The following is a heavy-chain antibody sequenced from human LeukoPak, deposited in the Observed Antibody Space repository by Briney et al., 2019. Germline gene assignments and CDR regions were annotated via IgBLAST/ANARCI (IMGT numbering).Heavy chain of an antibody. D-gene: IGHD2-15*01. Sequence: GGSLRLSCAASGSTFSSYAMSWVRQAPGKGLEWVSAISGSGGSTYYADSVKGRFTISRDNSKNTLYLQMNSLRAEDTAVYYCVRGGGGYNWFDPWGQGTLVTVSS. V-gene: IGHV3-23*01. CDR2: ISGSGGST. CDR3: VRGGGGYNWFDP. CDR1: GSTFSSYA. J-gene: IGHJ5*02.